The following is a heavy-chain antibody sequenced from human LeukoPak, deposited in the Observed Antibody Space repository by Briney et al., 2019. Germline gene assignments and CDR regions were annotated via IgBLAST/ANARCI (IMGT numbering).Heavy chain of an antibody. CDR2: FDPEDGET. J-gene: IGHJ4*02. CDR3: AGSSVERQQLARFDY. V-gene: IGHV1-24*01. CDR1: GYTLTELS. D-gene: IGHD6-13*01. Sequence: GASVKVSCKVSGYTLTELSMHWVRQAPGKGLEWMGGFDPEDGETIYAQKFQGRVTMTEDTSTDTAYMELSSLRSEDTAVYYCAGSSVERQQLARFDYWGQGTLVTVSS.